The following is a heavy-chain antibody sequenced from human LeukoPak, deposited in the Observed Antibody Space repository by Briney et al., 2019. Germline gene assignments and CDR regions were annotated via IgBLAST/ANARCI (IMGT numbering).Heavy chain of an antibody. CDR1: GFTFSSFW. D-gene: IGHD6-13*01. V-gene: IGHV3-7*01. CDR2: IKQDGSEK. J-gene: IGHJ3*02. CDR3: IAAATNAFDI. Sequence: GGSLRLSCAASGFTFSSFWMSWVRQAPGKGLEWVANIKQDGSEKYYVDSVKGRFTISRDNTKNSLYLQMNSLRAEDTAVYYCIAAATNAFDIWGQGTMVTVSS.